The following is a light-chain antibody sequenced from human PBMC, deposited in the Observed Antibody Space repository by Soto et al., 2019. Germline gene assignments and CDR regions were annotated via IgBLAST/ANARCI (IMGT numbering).Light chain of an antibody. CDR1: SSVIGRYNL. CDR3: SSYTSRSTV. CDR2: EVS. J-gene: IGLJ1*01. V-gene: IGLV2-14*02. Sequence: QSALTQPASVSGSPGQAISISCTGTSSVIGRYNLVSWYQQHPGKAPKLMIFEVSNRPSGVSNRFSGAKSANTASLTISGLQAEDEADYYCSSYTSRSTVFGTGTKLTVL.